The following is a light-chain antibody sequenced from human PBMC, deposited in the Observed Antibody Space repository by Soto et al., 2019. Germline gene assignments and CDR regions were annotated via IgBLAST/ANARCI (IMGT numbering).Light chain of an antibody. J-gene: IGKJ1*01. CDR3: QRWNDYSWT. CDR2: KTS. CDR1: QSISIC. Sequence: DIHMTQSPSTLSASVGDRVTITCRASQSISICLAWYQQKPGKAPNLLIYKTSSLETGVPSRFSGSGSGTEFTLTISSLQPDDFATYYCQRWNDYSWTFGQGTKVEVK. V-gene: IGKV1-5*03.